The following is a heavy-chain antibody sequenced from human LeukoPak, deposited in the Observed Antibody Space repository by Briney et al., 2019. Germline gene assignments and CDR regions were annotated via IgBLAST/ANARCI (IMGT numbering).Heavy chain of an antibody. D-gene: IGHD6-13*01. CDR2: IIPIFGTA. CDR1: GGXFSSYA. V-gene: IGHV1-69*13. J-gene: IGHJ5*02. Sequence: VASVKVSCKASGGXFSSYAISWVRQAPGQGREWLGGIIPIFGTANYAQKFQGRVTITADESTSTAYMELRSLRSEDTAVYYCAASSSIRGWFDPWGQGTLVTVSS. CDR3: AASSSIRGWFDP.